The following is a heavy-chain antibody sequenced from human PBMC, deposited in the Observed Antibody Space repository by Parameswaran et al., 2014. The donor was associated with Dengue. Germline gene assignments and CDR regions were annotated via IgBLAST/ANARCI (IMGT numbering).Heavy chain of an antibody. V-gene: IGHV3-33*01. Sequence: QAGGSLRLSCAASGFTFSSYGMHWVRQAPGKGLEWVAVIWYDGSNKYYADSVKGRFTISRDNSKNTLYLQMNSLRAEDTAVYYCARDAYLRCFDYWGQGTLVTVSS. CDR3: ARDAYLRCFDY. CDR2: IWYDGSNK. CDR1: GFTFSSYG. J-gene: IGHJ4*02. D-gene: IGHD3-3*01.